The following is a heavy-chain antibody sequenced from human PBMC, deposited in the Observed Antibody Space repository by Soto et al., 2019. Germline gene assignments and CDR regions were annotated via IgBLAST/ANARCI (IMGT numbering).Heavy chain of an antibody. Sequence: PGGSRRLSCAASGFTFSRYWMSWVRQAPGKGLEGVANIKQDGSEKYYVDSVKGRFTISRDNAKNSLYLQMNSLRAEDTAVYYCARGPCYNLTGYNGSSLAQGFDYWGHGTLVTVSS. D-gene: IGHD3-9*01. J-gene: IGHJ4*03. CDR3: ARGPCYNLTGYNGSSLAQGFDY. V-gene: IGHV3-7*04. CDR2: IKQDGSEK. CDR1: GFTFSRYW.